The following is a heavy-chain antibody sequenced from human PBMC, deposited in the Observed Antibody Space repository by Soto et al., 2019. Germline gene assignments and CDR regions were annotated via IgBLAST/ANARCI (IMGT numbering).Heavy chain of an antibody. V-gene: IGHV3-23*01. CDR1: EFTVSGHA. Sequence: EVQVLESGGGLVQPGGSLRLSCEGSEFTVSGHAMTWIRQAPGKGPEWVSTITADGGTYYADSVKGRFAMSRDTSENTLELQMNSLGAEDTAAYYCAPHVSCSGGSCQYDAFAIRGQGTMVTVSS. CDR2: ITADGGT. D-gene: IGHD2-15*01. CDR3: APHVSCSGGSCQYDAFAI. J-gene: IGHJ3*02.